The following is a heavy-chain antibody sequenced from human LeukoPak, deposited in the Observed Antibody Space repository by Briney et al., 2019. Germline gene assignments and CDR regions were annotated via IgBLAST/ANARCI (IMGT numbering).Heavy chain of an antibody. CDR1: GFTFSSYS. Sequence: GGSLRLSCAASGFTFSSYSMNWVRQAPGKGLEWVSYISSSGSTIYYADSVKGRFTISRDNSKNTLYLQMNSLRAEYTAVYYCARDRIAAAKEGYFQHWGQGTLVTVSS. J-gene: IGHJ1*01. CDR3: ARDRIAAAKEGYFQH. V-gene: IGHV3-48*01. D-gene: IGHD6-13*01. CDR2: ISSSGSTI.